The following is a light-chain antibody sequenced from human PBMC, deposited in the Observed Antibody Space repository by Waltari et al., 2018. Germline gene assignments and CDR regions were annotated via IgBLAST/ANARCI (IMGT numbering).Light chain of an antibody. CDR2: KDN. V-gene: IGLV3-25*03. Sequence: SYELTQPPSVSVSPGQTARITCSGDALPRQYAYWYHQKPGQAPVLVIYKDNARPSGIPERCSSSSAGTTVTLTISGVQAEDEADYYCQSADSSGTFVVFGGGTRLTVL. J-gene: IGLJ2*01. CDR1: ALPRQY. CDR3: QSADSSGTFVV.